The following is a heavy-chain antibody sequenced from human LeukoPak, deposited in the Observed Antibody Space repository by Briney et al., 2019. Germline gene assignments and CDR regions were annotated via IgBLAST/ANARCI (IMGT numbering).Heavy chain of an antibody. D-gene: IGHD3-10*01. Sequence: KISCKASGYTFTGYYMHWVRQAPGQGLEWMGGIIPIFGTANFAQKFQVRVTITADESTSTAYMELSSLRSEDTAVYYCARAVTILLRGVAFDIWGQGTMVTVSS. CDR1: GYTFTGYY. J-gene: IGHJ3*02. V-gene: IGHV1-69*01. CDR3: ARAVTILLRGVAFDI. CDR2: IIPIFGTA.